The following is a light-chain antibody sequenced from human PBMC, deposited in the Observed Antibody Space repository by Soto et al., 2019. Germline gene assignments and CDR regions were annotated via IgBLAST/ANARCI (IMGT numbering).Light chain of an antibody. J-gene: IGLJ2*01. Sequence: QSVLTQPPSASGSPGQSVTISCTGASSDVGGYNYVSWYQQYPGKAPKLIIYEVTKRPSDVPDRFSDSKSGNTASLTVSGLQGEDEADYYCSSYAGSNNLVFGGGTKLTVL. V-gene: IGLV2-8*01. CDR2: EVT. CDR3: SSYAGSNNLV. CDR1: SSDVGGYNY.